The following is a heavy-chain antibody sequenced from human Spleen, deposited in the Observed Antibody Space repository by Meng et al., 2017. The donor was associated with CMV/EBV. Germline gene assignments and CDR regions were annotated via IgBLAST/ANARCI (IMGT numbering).Heavy chain of an antibody. CDR2: FDPEDGEK. D-gene: IGHD6-13*01. J-gene: IGHJ6*02. CDR3: ARLGQQAYGMDV. Sequence: ASVKVSCKVSGYTLTELSIHWVRQAPGRGLEWMGGFDPEDGEKIYAQKFQGRVTMTEDTSTDTAYMELSSLRSEDTAVYYCARLGQQAYGMDVWGQGTTVTVSS. CDR1: GYTLTELS. V-gene: IGHV1-24*01.